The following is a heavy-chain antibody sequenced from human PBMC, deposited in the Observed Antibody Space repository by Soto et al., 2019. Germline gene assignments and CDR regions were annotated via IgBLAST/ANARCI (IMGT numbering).Heavy chain of an antibody. V-gene: IGHV1-58*01. Sequence: QMQLVQSGPEVKKPGTSVKVSCEASGFTFTNSAVQWVRQARGQRLEWIGWIVVGSGNTNYAQKFQERVTITRDMSSSTAYMELSSLRSDDTAVYYCAAGGTDSNHYYYYRMDVWGQGTTVTVSS. CDR1: GFTFTNSA. J-gene: IGHJ6*02. D-gene: IGHD4-4*01. CDR2: IVVGSGNT. CDR3: AAGGTDSNHYYYYRMDV.